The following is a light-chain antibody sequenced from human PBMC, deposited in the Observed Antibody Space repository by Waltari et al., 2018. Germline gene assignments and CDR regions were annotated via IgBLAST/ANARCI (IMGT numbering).Light chain of an antibody. CDR1: SSAVGGYTY. CDR2: NVT. CDR3: SSYTRSSALV. J-gene: IGLJ2*01. Sequence: QSALTQPASVSGSPGQSITISCTGTSSAVGGYTYVSWYQRDPCKAPKLMIYNVTVRPSGVSNRFSGSKSGNTASLIISGLQAEDEADYFCSSYTRSSALVFGGGTKLTVL. V-gene: IGLV2-14*03.